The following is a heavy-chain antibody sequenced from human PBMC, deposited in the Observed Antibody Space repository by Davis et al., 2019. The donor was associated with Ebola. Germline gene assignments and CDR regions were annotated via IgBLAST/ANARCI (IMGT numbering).Heavy chain of an antibody. CDR1: GFTFSSYS. CDR2: ISSSSSYI. CDR3: ARGGERWLQFGYNWFDP. J-gene: IGHJ5*02. Sequence: PGGSLRLSCAASGFTFSSYSMNWVRQAPGKGLEWVSSISSSSSYIYYADSVKGRFTISRDNAKNSLYLQMNSLRAEDTAVYYCARGGERWLQFGYNWFDPWGQGTLVTVSS. D-gene: IGHD5-24*01. V-gene: IGHV3-21*01.